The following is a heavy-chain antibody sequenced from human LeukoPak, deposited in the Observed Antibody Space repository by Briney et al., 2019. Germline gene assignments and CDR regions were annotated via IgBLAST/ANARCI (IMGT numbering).Heavy chain of an antibody. J-gene: IGHJ6*03. CDR1: GFTFSSYG. V-gene: IGHV3-30*18. D-gene: IGHD3-10*01. CDR2: ISYDGSNK. CDR3: AKRGNYYGSGSYYKSLYYYMDV. Sequence: GGSLRLSCAASGFTFSSYGMHWLRQALGQGLKWVAVISYDGSNKYYADSVKGRFTISRDNSKNTLYLQMNSLRAEDTAVYYCAKRGNYYGSGSYYKSLYYYMDVWGKGTTVTVSS.